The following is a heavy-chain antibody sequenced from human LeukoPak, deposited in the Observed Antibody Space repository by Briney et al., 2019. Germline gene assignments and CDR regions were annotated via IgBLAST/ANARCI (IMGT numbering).Heavy chain of an antibody. V-gene: IGHV4-34*01. CDR1: AGSFSGYF. Sequence: PSETLSLTCTVYAGSFSGYFWSWIRQPPGKGLEWIGEINHGGSTNYNPSLKSRVTISVDTSKNQFSLKLSSVTAADTAVYYCARQSVFWSGYRRDYYYMDVWGKGTMVTVSS. CDR2: INHGGST. CDR3: ARQSVFWSGYRRDYYYMDV. D-gene: IGHD3-3*01. J-gene: IGHJ6*03.